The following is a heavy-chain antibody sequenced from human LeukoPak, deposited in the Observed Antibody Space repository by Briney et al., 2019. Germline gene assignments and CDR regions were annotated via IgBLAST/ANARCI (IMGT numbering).Heavy chain of an antibody. V-gene: IGHV3-15*01. CDR2: IKSKTDGGTT. CDR1: GFTFSNAW. Sequence: GGSLRLSCGASGFTFSNAWMSWVRQAPGKGLEWVGRIKSKTDGGTTDYAAPVKGRFAISRDDSKNTLFLQVSGLKTEDTAVYYCTTYPMVYAINYWGQGTLVTVSS. CDR3: TTYPMVYAINY. D-gene: IGHD2-8*01. J-gene: IGHJ4*02.